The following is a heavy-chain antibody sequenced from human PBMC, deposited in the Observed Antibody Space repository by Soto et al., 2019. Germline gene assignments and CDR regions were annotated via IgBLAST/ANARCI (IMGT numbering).Heavy chain of an antibody. D-gene: IGHD2-21*02. J-gene: IGHJ4*02. CDR1: GYTFTSYA. V-gene: IGHV1-3*01. CDR3: ARSIVVVTALDY. Sequence: APVKVSCKASGYTFTSYAMHLVRQAPGQRLEWMGWINAGNGNTKYSQKFQGRVTITRDTSASTAYMELSSLRSEDTAVYYCARSIVVVTALDYWGQGTLVTVSS. CDR2: INAGNGNT.